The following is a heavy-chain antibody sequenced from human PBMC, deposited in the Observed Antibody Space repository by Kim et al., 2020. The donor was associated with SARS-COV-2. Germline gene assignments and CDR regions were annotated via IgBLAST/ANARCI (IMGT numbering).Heavy chain of an antibody. V-gene: IGHV1-46*01. D-gene: IGHD3-9*01. CDR3: ARDRTGLRYFDWSPEYYYYGMDV. CDR1: GYTFTSYY. Sequence: ASVKVSCKASGYTFTSYYMHWVRQAPGQGLEWMGIINPSGGSTSYAQKFQGRDTMTRDTSTSTVYMELSSLRSEDTAVYYCARDRTGLRYFDWSPEYYYYGMDVWGQGTTVTVSS. J-gene: IGHJ6*02. CDR2: INPSGGST.